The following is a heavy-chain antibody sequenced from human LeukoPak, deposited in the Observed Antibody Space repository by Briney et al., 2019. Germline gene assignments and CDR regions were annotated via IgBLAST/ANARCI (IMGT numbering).Heavy chain of an antibody. V-gene: IGHV3-48*03. CDR2: ISSSGSTI. CDR1: GFTFSSYE. Sequence: GGSLRLSCAASGFTFSSYEMNWVRQAPGKGLEWVSYISSSGSTIYYADSVKGRFTISRHNAKNSLYLHMNSLRAEDTAVYYCARSTGGDWYAFDIWGQGTMVTVSS. J-gene: IGHJ3*02. D-gene: IGHD2-21*02. CDR3: ARSTGGDWYAFDI.